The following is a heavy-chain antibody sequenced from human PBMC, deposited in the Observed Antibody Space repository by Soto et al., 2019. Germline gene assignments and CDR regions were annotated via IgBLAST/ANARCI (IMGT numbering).Heavy chain of an antibody. V-gene: IGHV4-61*01. CDR3: ARIIFDSSDWGAFDI. J-gene: IGHJ3*02. CDR2: IYYSGST. CDR1: GVSVSSGSYY. D-gene: IGHD3-22*01. Sequence: QVQLQESGPGLVKPSETLSLTCTVSGVSVSSGSYYWSWIRQPPGKGLEWIGYIYYSGSTNYNPSLKSRVTISVDTSKNQFSLKLSSVTAADTAVYYCARIIFDSSDWGAFDIWGQGTMVTVSS.